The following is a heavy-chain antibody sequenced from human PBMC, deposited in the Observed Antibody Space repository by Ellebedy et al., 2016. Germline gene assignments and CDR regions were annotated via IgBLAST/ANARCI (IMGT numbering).Heavy chain of an antibody. D-gene: IGHD4-17*01. Sequence: GGSLRLXCAASEFTVSNNYMNWVRQAPGKGLEWVSVIHSDGSTYYADSVKGRFTISRDKSKNTLYLQINSLRAEDTAVYYCVRGFAVTTLSDYFYGMDVWGQGTTVTVSS. J-gene: IGHJ6*02. CDR1: EFTVSNNY. CDR2: IHSDGST. CDR3: VRGFAVTTLSDYFYGMDV. V-gene: IGHV3-53*01.